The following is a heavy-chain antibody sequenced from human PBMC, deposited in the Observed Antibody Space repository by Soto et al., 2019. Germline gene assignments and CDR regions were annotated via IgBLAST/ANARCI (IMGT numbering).Heavy chain of an antibody. D-gene: IGHD1-1*01. V-gene: IGHV1-2*02. CDR3: AKDERFPNWSVP. CDR2: LNPNSGGT. Sequence: GASVKVSCKASGYTFTGYYMPWVRQAPGQGLEWMGWLNPNSGGTNYAQKFQGRVTMTRDPSISTAYMDLGMLRSDDTAVYYCAKDERFPNWSVPWGEATLVNVSS. CDR1: GYTFTGYY. J-gene: IGHJ5*02.